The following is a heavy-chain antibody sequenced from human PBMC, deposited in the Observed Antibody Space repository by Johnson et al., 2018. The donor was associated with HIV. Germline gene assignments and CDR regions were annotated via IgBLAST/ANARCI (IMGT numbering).Heavy chain of an antibody. D-gene: IGHD6-19*01. V-gene: IGHV3-66*02. CDR2: IHSGGTT. J-gene: IGHJ3*02. CDR1: DFTVSGNY. Sequence: VQLVESGGGVVQPGGSLRLSCAASDFTVSGNYMSWVRQAPGKGLEWVSLIHSGGTTFYADSVRGRLTISRDSSKNTLYLQMNSLRAEDTAVYYCARGGYSSGWIYAFDIWGQGTMVTVSS. CDR3: ARGGYSSGWIYAFDI.